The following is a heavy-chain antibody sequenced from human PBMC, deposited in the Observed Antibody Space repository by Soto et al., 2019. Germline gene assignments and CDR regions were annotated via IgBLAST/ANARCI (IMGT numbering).Heavy chain of an antibody. CDR2: INPNSGGT. CDR1: GYTFTGYY. CDR3: ARTGNYDILTGNYYYYYYMDV. D-gene: IGHD3-9*01. Sequence: ASGKVSCKASGYTFTGYYMHWVRQAPGQGLEWMGWINPNSGGTNYAQKFQGWVTMTRDTSISTAYMELSSLRSEDTAVYYCARTGNYDILTGNYYYYYYMDVWGKGTTVTVSS. J-gene: IGHJ6*03. V-gene: IGHV1-2*04.